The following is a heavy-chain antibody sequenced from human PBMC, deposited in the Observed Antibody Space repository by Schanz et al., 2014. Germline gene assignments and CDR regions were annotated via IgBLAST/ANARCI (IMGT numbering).Heavy chain of an antibody. CDR3: ARDSRPNYDFLTAYYSIDY. D-gene: IGHD3-9*01. CDR1: GFTFSSYS. V-gene: IGHV3-21*02. J-gene: IGHJ4*02. Sequence: EVRLVESGGGLVQPGGSLRLSCAASGFTFSSYSMNWVRQAPGKGLEWVSSISSSGSYIHYADSVKGRFTISRDNAKNTLYLQMNSLRAEDTAVYYCARDSRPNYDFLTAYYSIDYWGQGTLVTVSS. CDR2: ISSSGSYI.